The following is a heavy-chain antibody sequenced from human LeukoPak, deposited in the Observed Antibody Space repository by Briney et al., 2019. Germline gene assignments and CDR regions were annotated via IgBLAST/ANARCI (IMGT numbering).Heavy chain of an antibody. V-gene: IGHV1-69*05. CDR2: IIPIFGTA. D-gene: IGHD3-10*01. J-gene: IGHJ5*02. Sequence: ASVKVSCKASGGTFSSYAISWVRQAPGQGLEWMGGIIPIFGTANYAQKFQGRVTITTDESTSTAYMELSSLRSEDTAVYYCARVVEFGELLYAPTGWFAPGGRGTRVTVS. CDR1: GGTFSSYA. CDR3: ARVVEFGELLYAPTGWFAP.